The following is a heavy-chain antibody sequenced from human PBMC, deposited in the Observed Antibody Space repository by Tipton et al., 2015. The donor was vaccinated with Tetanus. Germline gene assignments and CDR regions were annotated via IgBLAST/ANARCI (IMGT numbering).Heavy chain of an antibody. D-gene: IGHD3-3*01. CDR1: GGSISSSSYY. CDR2: IYYSGST. V-gene: IGHV4-39*01. Sequence: TLSLTCTVSGGSISSSSYYWGWIRQPPGKGLEWIGSIYYSGSTYYNPSLKSRVTISVDTSKNQFSLKLSSVTAADTAVYYCARLFTIFGARYYYGMDVWGQGTTVTVSS. CDR3: ARLFTIFGARYYYGMDV. J-gene: IGHJ6*02.